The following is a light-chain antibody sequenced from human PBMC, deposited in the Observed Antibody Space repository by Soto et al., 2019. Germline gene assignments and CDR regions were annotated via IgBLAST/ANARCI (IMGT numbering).Light chain of an antibody. CDR1: QSVSSTN. J-gene: IGKJ2*01. Sequence: EIVLTQSPGTLSLSPGERATLSCRASQSVSSTNLAWYQQKPGKAPRLLIYGVSSRATGIPDRFSGSGSGTDFTLTITRLEPEDFAVYYCQQYDSPQYTFGQGTKLEIK. CDR2: GVS. V-gene: IGKV3-20*01. CDR3: QQYDSPQYT.